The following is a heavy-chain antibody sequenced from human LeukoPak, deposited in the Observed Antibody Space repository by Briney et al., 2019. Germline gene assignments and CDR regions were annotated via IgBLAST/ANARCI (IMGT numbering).Heavy chain of an antibody. CDR3: AKDNFRSMVRGVMGY. Sequence: GVSLRLSCAASGFTHKSYAMSWVRQARGKALEWVSDMSGGGDSIYYADSVKGRYHISRDNSKNTLYLKVKRLRAEETAVYYCAKDNFRSMVRGVMGYWGQGTLVTVSS. CDR1: GFTHKSYA. J-gene: IGHJ4*02. D-gene: IGHD3-10*01. CDR2: MSGGGDSI. V-gene: IGHV3-23*01.